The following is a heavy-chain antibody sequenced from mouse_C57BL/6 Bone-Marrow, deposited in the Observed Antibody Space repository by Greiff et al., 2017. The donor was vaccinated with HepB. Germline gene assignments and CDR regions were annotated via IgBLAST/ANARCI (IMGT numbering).Heavy chain of an antibody. J-gene: IGHJ1*03. CDR3: TRWIYYGYDEPFDV. CDR1: GYTFTSYW. V-gene: IGHV1-5*01. Sequence: EVQLVESGTVLARPGASVKMSCKTSGYTFTSYWMHWVKQRPGQGLEWIGAIYPGNSDTSYNQKFKGKAKLTAVTAASTAYMELSSLTNEDSAVYYCTRWIYYGYDEPFDVWGTGTTVTVSS. CDR2: IYPGNSDT. D-gene: IGHD2-2*01.